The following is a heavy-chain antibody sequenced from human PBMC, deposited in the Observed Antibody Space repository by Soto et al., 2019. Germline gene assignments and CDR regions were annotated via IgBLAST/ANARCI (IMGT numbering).Heavy chain of an antibody. CDR1: GYTFTSYA. V-gene: IGHV1-3*01. Sequence: QVQLVQSGAEVKKPGASVKVSCKASGYTFTSYAMHWVRQAPGQRLEWMGWINAGNGNTKYSQKFQGRVTITRDTSXXTAYRELSSLRSEDTAVYYCARGVRYSSSSYYFDYWGQGTLVTVSS. D-gene: IGHD6-13*01. CDR2: INAGNGNT. CDR3: ARGVRYSSSSYYFDY. J-gene: IGHJ4*02.